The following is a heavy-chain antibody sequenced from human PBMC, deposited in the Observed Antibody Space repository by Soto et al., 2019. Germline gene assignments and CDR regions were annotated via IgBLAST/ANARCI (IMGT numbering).Heavy chain of an antibody. CDR1: GFTFSSYG. CDR2: IWYDGSNK. V-gene: IGHV3-33*01. D-gene: IGHD3-9*01. Sequence: QVQLVESGGGVVQPGRSLRLSCAASGFTFSSYGMHWVRQAPGKGLEWVAVIWYDGSNKYYADSVKGRFTISRDNSKNALYLQMNSLRAEYTAVYYCARELALRYVDWLYLENNYYYGMDVWGQGTTVTVSS. J-gene: IGHJ6*02. CDR3: ARELALRYVDWLYLENNYYYGMDV.